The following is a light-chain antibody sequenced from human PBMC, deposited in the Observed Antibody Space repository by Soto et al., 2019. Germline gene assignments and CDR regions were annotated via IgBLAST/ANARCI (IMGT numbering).Light chain of an antibody. CDR2: VAS. Sequence: IGMTQSPSTLSASPGERATLTCRASQSISSYLAWYQQKPGKAPKLLIYVASTLQSGIPSRFSGSGSGTEFTLTISSLQSEDFEPYYCQQYYSSPPLFGPGTKVDIK. J-gene: IGKJ1*01. CDR1: QSISSY. V-gene: IGKV1-8*01. CDR3: QQYYSSPPL.